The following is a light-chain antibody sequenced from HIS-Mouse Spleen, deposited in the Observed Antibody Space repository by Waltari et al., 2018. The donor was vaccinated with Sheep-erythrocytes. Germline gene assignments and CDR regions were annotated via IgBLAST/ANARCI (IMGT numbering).Light chain of an antibody. J-gene: IGLJ1*01. V-gene: IGLV2-11*01. CDR3: CSYAGSYNHV. CDR1: SRDVGFYNY. CDR2: DVS. Sequence: QSALTQPRPVSGSPGQAVTIACTGTSRDVGFYNYFSCSQQHPGKAPKLMIYDVSKRPSGVPDRFSGSKSGNTASLTISGLQAEDEADYYCCSYAGSYNHVFATGTKVTVL.